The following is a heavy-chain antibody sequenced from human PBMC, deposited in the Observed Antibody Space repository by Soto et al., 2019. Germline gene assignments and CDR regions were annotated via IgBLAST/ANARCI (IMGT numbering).Heavy chain of an antibody. CDR2: ISSGSSYI. D-gene: IGHD2-2*01. Sequence: EVQLVESGGGLVKPGGSLRLSCVASGFTFSKYSMNWVRQAPDKGLEWVSAISSGSSYIYYADSVKGRFTISRDNGENSLYLQMNRLRTEDTAIYYCARQPCSSASCYRNYFDPWGQGTLVTVSS. CDR3: ARQPCSSASCYRNYFDP. V-gene: IGHV3-21*01. CDR1: GFTFSKYS. J-gene: IGHJ5*02.